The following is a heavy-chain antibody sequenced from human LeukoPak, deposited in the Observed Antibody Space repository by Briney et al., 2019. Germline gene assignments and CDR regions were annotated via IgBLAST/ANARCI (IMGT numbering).Heavy chain of an antibody. V-gene: IGHV4-34*01. CDR1: GGSFSGYY. CDR2: INHSGST. CDR3: ARGRYYDSSGSFDY. Sequence: EXLSLTCAVYGGSFSGYYWGWIRQPPGKGLEWIGEINHSGSTNYNPSLTSRVIISVDTSKNQFSLKLSSVTAADTAVYYCARGRYYDSSGSFDYWGQGTLVTVSS. D-gene: IGHD3-22*01. J-gene: IGHJ4*02.